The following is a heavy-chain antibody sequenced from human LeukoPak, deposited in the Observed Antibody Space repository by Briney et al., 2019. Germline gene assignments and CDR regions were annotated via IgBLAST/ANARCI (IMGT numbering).Heavy chain of an antibody. J-gene: IGHJ3*02. Sequence: ASVKVSCKTSGYTFTTYGIAWVRQAPGQGLEWMGWISAANGKTHFAQNLQGRVTMTTDTSTTTAFMELRSLRSDDTAVYYCARTYFYDSSFNALDIWGQGTMVPVSS. CDR1: GYTFTTYG. CDR3: ARTYFYDSSFNALDI. D-gene: IGHD3-22*01. CDR2: ISAANGKT. V-gene: IGHV1-18*01.